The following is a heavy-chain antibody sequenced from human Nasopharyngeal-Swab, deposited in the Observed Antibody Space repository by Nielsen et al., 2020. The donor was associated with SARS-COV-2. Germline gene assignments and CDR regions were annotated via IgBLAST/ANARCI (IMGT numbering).Heavy chain of an antibody. CDR2: IYYSGST. D-gene: IGHD3-10*01. CDR3: ARDTGYYYGSGSYSQYDYYGMDV. J-gene: IGHJ6*02. V-gene: IGHV4-59*01. CDR1: GGSISSYY. Sequence: SETLSLTCTVSGGSISSYYWSWIRQPPGKGLEWIGYIYYSGSTNYNPSLKSRVTISVDTSKNQFSLKLSSVTAADTAVYYCARDTGYYYGSGSYSQYDYYGMDVWGQGTTVTVSS.